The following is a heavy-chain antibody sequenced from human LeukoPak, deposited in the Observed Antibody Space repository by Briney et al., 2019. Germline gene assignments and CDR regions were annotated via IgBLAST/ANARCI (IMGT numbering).Heavy chain of an antibody. CDR1: GYTFTSYY. CDR3: ARIIGRGWYAY. V-gene: IGHV1-46*01. D-gene: IGHD6-19*01. J-gene: IGHJ4*02. CDR2: INPSGGST. Sequence: GASVKVSGMASGYTFTSYYMHWVRQAPGQGLEWMGIINPSGGSTSYAQKFQGRVTMTRDTSTSTVYMELRSLRSDDTAVYYCARIIGRGWYAYWGQGTLVTVSS.